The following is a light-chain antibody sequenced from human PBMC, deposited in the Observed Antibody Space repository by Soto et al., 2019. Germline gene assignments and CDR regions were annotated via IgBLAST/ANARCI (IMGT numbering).Light chain of an antibody. J-gene: IGKJ1*01. Sequence: EIVLTQSPGTLSLSPGERATLSCRASQSVSSSYLAWYQQKPGQAPRLLIYGASSRATGIPGRFSGSGSGTDFTLTISCLQSEDFATYYCQQYYSFPRTFGQGTKVEIK. CDR1: QSVSSSY. V-gene: IGKV3-20*01. CDR3: QQYYSFPRT. CDR2: GAS.